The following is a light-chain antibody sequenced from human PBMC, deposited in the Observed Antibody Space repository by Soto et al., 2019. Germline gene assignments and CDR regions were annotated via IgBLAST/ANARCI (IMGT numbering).Light chain of an antibody. Sequence: EIVLTQSPVTLSLSPGEIATLSCSASQSVSSYLACYQQKPGQAPRLLIYDASNRATGIPARFSGSGSGTDFTLTINSLEPEDFAVYYCQQRSNWPSITFGQGTRLEIK. J-gene: IGKJ5*01. CDR2: DAS. V-gene: IGKV3-11*01. CDR1: QSVSSY. CDR3: QQRSNWPSIT.